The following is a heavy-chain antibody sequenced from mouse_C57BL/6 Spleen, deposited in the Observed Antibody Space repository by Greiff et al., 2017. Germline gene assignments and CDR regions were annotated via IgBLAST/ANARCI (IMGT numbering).Heavy chain of an antibody. J-gene: IGHJ2*01. V-gene: IGHV1-20*01. CDR1: GYSFTGYF. Sequence: EVQRVESGPELVKPGDSVKISCKASGYSFTGYFMNWVMQSHGKSLEWIGRINPYTGDTFYNQKFKGKATLTVDKSSSPADMELRSLTAEYSAVYYCARASYDGYDVYYLGYWGQGTTLTVSS. D-gene: IGHD2-3*01. CDR3: ARASYDGYDVYYLGY. CDR2: INPYTGDT.